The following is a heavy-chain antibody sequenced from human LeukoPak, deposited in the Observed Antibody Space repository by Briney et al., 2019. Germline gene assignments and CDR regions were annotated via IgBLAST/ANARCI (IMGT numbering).Heavy chain of an antibody. V-gene: IGHV4-59*08. D-gene: IGHD3-16*01. CDR2: IYYSGST. Sequence: SETLSLTCTVSGGSIRGYYWSWVRQPPGKGLERIAYIYYSGSTNYNPSLKSRVTISLDTSKNQFSLKLNSVTAADTAVYYCAVGATHYYMDVWGKGTTVTVSS. J-gene: IGHJ6*03. CDR3: AVGATHYYMDV. CDR1: GGSIRGYY.